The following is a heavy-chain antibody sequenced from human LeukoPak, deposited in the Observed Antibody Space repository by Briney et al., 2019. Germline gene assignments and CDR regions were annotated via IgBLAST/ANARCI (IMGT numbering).Heavy chain of an antibody. CDR3: ARVRDSSGWYPLWGSNPGRFDY. D-gene: IGHD6-19*01. J-gene: IGHJ4*02. Sequence: ASVKVSCKASGYTLTSYGISWVRQAPGQGLEWMGWISAYNGNTNYAQKLQGRVTMTTDTSTSTAYMELRSLRSDDTAVYYCARVRDSSGWYPLWGSNPGRFDYWGQGTLVTVSS. CDR2: ISAYNGNT. CDR1: GYTLTSYG. V-gene: IGHV1-18*01.